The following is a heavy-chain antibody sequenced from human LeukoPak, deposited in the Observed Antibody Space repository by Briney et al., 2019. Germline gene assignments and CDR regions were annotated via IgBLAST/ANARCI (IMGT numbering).Heavy chain of an antibody. Sequence: ASVKVSCKASGYTFTSYGITWVRQAPGQGLEWMGWISAYNGNTNYAQKLQGRVTMTTDTSTSTAYMELRSLRSDDTAVYYCARDSVDIVATSEDYWGQGTLVTVSS. J-gene: IGHJ4*02. V-gene: IGHV1-18*01. D-gene: IGHD5-12*01. CDR3: ARDSVDIVATSEDY. CDR1: GYTFTSYG. CDR2: ISAYNGNT.